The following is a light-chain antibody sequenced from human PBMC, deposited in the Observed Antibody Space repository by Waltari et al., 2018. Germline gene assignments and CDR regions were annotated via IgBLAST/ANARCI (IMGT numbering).Light chain of an antibody. CDR1: SSDVGFYDF. Sequence: QSALTQPASVSGSPGQSITISCTGTSSDVGFYDFVSWFQQHPGKAPKVMISTVNNRPAGVSSRLSGSKAANTASLTISGLQAEDEADYYCSSYTRRSYWVFGGGTQLTVL. CDR3: SSYTRRSYWV. J-gene: IGLJ3*02. CDR2: TVN. V-gene: IGLV2-14*01.